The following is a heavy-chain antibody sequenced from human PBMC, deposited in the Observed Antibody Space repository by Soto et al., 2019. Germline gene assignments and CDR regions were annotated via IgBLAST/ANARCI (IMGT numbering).Heavy chain of an antibody. CDR3: AKASMVWGVIIDLDAFDI. V-gene: IGHV3-9*01. CDR2: ISWNSGSI. J-gene: IGHJ3*02. Sequence: EVQLVESGGGLVQPGRSLRLSCAASGFTFDDYAMHWVRQAPGKGLEWVSGISWNSGSIGYADSVKGRFTISRDNAKNSLYLQMNSLRAEDTALYYCAKASMVWGVIIDLDAFDIWGQGTMVTVSS. CDR1: GFTFDDYA. D-gene: IGHD3-10*01.